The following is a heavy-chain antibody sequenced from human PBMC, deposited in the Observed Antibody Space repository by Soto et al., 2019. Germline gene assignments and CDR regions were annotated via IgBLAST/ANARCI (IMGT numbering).Heavy chain of an antibody. CDR2: VTADGGT. Sequence: EVQVLESGGGLVQPGGSLRLSCEGSGFTVSSHAMTWLRQAPGKGPEWVSTVTADGGTYYADSVKGRFAMSRDTSENTLYLQMNSLGAEVTAAYYCAPHVSCSGGSCQYDAFAIRGQGTMVTVSS. J-gene: IGHJ3*02. V-gene: IGHV3-23*01. CDR1: GFTVSSHA. D-gene: IGHD2-15*01. CDR3: APHVSCSGGSCQYDAFAI.